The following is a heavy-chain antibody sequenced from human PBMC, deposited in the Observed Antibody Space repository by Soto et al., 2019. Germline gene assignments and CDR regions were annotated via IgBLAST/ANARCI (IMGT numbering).Heavy chain of an antibody. Sequence: ASVKVSCKVSGYTLTELSMHWVRQAPGEGLEWMGGFDPEDGETIYAQKFQGRVTMTEDTSTDTAYMELSSLRSEDTAVYYCATSLGYCSGGSCPYGMDVWGQGTTVTVSS. CDR1: GYTLTELS. CDR3: ATSLGYCSGGSCPYGMDV. CDR2: FDPEDGET. D-gene: IGHD2-15*01. V-gene: IGHV1-24*01. J-gene: IGHJ6*02.